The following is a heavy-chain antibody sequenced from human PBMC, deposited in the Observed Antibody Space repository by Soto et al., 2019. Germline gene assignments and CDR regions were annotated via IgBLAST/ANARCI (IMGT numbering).Heavy chain of an antibody. CDR3: ARTTAVPNTPRSRYFFDY. CDR1: GGSVSDKTYY. Sequence: SETLSLTCSVSGGSVSDKTYYWSWIRQPPGKRLEWIGYVYYSGTTNYNPSLKSRVTISVDLSKNRFSLRLSSVTTADTALYYCARTTAVPNTPRSRYFFDYWGQGTLVTVSS. CDR2: VYYSGTT. D-gene: IGHD4-17*01. V-gene: IGHV4-61*01. J-gene: IGHJ4*02.